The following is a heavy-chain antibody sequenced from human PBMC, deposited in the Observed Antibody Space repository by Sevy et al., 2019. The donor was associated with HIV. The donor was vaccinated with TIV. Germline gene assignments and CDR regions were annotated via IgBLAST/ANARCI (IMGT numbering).Heavy chain of an antibody. CDR3: ARAQQVTMLVVIGGLYFDL. CDR2: VKQDMSEK. V-gene: IGHV3-7*01. D-gene: IGHD2-21*01. Sequence: GGSLRLSCVASGFTFSSNWMTWVRQAPGKGLEWVANVKQDMSEKYYADSVKGRFTISRDNAKNSLYLQMNILRAEDTAVYYCARAQQVTMLVVIGGLYFDLWGQGTLVTVSS. CDR1: GFTFSSNW. J-gene: IGHJ4*02.